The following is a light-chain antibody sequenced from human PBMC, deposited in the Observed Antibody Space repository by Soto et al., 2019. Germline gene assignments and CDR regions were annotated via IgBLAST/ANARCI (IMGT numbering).Light chain of an antibody. Sequence: QSVVTQPASVSVSPGHSITISCTGTSSDIGGYDYVSLYQQRPGKAPKLMIYEVRYRPSGVSNRFSGSKSGNTASLTISGLQAEDEAVYYCCSYTRTSNHYFFGSGTKVTVL. V-gene: IGLV2-14*01. CDR3: CSYTRTSNHYF. J-gene: IGLJ1*01. CDR2: EVR. CDR1: SSDIGGYDY.